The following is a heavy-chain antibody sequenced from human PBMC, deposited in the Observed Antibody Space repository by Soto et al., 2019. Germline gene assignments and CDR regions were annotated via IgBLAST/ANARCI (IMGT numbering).Heavy chain of an antibody. J-gene: IGHJ3*01. V-gene: IGHV1-69*02. CDR1: GGTFNTYT. CDR3: SICSWSAETFDV. CDR2: IIPILPVT. D-gene: IGHD2-2*01. Sequence: QVHLIQSGAEVKKPGSSVKVSCKAAGGTFNTYTLFWVRQAPGHGLEWMGRIIPILPVTNSAQKFQGRLTLTAHKSTGTAFMELTSLTSDDTAVYYCSICSWSAETFDVWSQGTMVTVSS.